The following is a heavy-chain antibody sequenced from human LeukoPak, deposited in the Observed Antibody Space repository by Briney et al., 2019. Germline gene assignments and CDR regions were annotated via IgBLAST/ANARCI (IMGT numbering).Heavy chain of an antibody. CDR3: ARDLSGSLYFDY. CDR2: LYISGST. J-gene: IGHJ4*02. V-gene: IGHV4-4*07. D-gene: IGHD3-10*01. CDR1: GASISSYY. Sequence: SETLSLTCTVSGASISSYYYNWIRQTAGRGLEWIGRLYISGSTDYNPSLKSRVTISVDTSNNQFSLNLNPVTAADTAVYFCARDLSGSLYFDYWGQGVLVTVSS.